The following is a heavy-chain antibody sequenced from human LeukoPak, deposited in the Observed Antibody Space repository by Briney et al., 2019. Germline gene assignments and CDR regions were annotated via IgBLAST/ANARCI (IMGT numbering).Heavy chain of an antibody. J-gene: IGHJ4*02. CDR3: ARERRGHSSSLYLDY. CDR1: GFTFTSYA. Sequence: GGCLRLSCAASGFTFTSYAMHWVRQAPGKGLEWVAVISYDGRNKYYADSVKGRFTISRDNSKNTLYLQMNSLRAEDTAVYYCARERRGHSSSLYLDYWGQGTLVTVS. CDR2: ISYDGRNK. V-gene: IGHV3-30*04. D-gene: IGHD6-6*01.